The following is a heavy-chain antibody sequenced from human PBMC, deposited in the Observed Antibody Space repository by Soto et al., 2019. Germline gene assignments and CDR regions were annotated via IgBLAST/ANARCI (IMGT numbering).Heavy chain of an antibody. V-gene: IGHV1-8*01. CDR3: AREVHSGYDSPSGFDP. CDR1: GYTFTSYD. J-gene: IGHJ5*02. D-gene: IGHD5-12*01. Sequence: QVQLVQSGAEVKKPGASVKVSCKASGYTFTSYDINWVRQATGQGLEWMGWMNPNSGNTGYAQKFQGRVTMTRNTSISTAYMELSSLRSEDTAVYYCAREVHSGYDSPSGFDPWGQGTLVTVS. CDR2: MNPNSGNT.